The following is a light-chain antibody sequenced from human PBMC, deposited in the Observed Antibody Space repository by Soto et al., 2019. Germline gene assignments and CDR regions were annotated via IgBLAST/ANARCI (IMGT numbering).Light chain of an antibody. V-gene: IGKV1-5*03. J-gene: IGKJ5*01. Sequence: DIQMPQSHSTLSASVGDRVTIICRASQSISSWLAWYQQKGGKAPKLLISKASNLDSGVPSRFSGSGSGTEFNLTISSLQPEEFATYYCQQYNSFIWTVGQGTRLEIK. CDR2: KAS. CDR1: QSISSW. CDR3: QQYNSFIWT.